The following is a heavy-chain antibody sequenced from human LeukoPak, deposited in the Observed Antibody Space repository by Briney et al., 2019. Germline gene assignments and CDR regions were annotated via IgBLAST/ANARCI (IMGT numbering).Heavy chain of an antibody. CDR2: IYTSGST. CDR3: ARSKWWGEYEYYFDY. D-gene: IGHD3-10*01. V-gene: IGHV4-61*02. CDR1: GGSISSGSYY. J-gene: IGHJ4*02. Sequence: SQTLSLTCTVSGGSISSGSYYWSWIRQPAGKGLEWIGRIYTSGSTNYNPSLKSRVTISVDTSKNRFSLKLSSVTAADTAVYYCARSKWWGEYEYYFDYWGQGTLVTVSS.